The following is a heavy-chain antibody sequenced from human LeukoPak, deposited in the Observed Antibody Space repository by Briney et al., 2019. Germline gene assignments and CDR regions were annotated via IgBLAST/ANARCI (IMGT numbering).Heavy chain of an antibody. D-gene: IGHD6-19*01. CDR1: GFTFKNYE. CDR3: ARGPSVGSGWSPDS. Sequence: GGSLRLSCAVSGFTFKNYEMNWVHQTPGKGLEWVSYISSSGSPIYYADSVKGRFIISRDNAKNSLYLQMNSLRAEDTAVYYCARGPSVGSGWSPDSWGQGTLVTVSS. CDR2: ISSSGSPI. V-gene: IGHV3-48*03. J-gene: IGHJ1*01.